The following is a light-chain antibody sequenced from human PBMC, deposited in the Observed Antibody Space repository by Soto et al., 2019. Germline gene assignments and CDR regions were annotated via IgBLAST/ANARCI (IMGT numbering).Light chain of an antibody. CDR2: EGS. V-gene: IGLV2-23*01. CDR1: SSDVGSYNL. J-gene: IGLJ2*01. Sequence: QSALTQPASVSGSPGQSITISCTGTSSDVGSYNLVSWYQQHPGKAPKLMIYEGSKRPSGVSNRFSGSKSGNTASLTISGFQAEDEADYYCCSYAGSRPLVVFGGGTKLTVL. CDR3: CSYAGSRPLVV.